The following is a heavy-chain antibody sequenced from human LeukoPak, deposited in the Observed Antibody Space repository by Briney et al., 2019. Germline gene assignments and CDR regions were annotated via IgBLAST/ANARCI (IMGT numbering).Heavy chain of an antibody. D-gene: IGHD4-17*01. Sequence: GGSLRLSCAASGFTFSSYWMHWVRQAPGKGLVWVSRINSDGSSTSYADSVKGRFTISRDNAKNTLDLQMNSQRAEDTAVYYCARDRAYGDYLDYWGQGTLVTVSS. CDR3: ARDRAYGDYLDY. V-gene: IGHV3-74*01. J-gene: IGHJ4*02. CDR2: INSDGSST. CDR1: GFTFSSYW.